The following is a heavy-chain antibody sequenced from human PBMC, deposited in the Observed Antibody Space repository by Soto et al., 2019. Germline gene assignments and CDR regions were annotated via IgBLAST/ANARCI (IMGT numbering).Heavy chain of an antibody. CDR1: GYTFTSYY. V-gene: IGHV1-46*03. J-gene: IGHJ3*02. Sequence: ASVKVSCKASGYTFTSYYMHWVRQAPGQGLEWMGIINPSGGSTSYAQKFQGRVTMTRDTSTSTVYMVLSSLRSEDTAVYYCARDGYDILTGYYPPRDAFDIWGQGTMVTVSS. D-gene: IGHD3-9*01. CDR3: ARDGYDILTGYYPPRDAFDI. CDR2: INPSGGST.